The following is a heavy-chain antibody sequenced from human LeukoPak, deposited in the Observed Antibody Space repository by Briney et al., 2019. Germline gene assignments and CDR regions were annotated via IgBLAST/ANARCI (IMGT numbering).Heavy chain of an antibody. CDR1: GFTFSSYG. D-gene: IGHD2-21*02. J-gene: IGHJ4*02. V-gene: IGHV3-23*01. Sequence: GGSLRLSCAASGFTFSSYGMSWVRQAPGKGLQWVSAISGGGGGTYYADSVTGRFTVSRDNSKNTVDLQMNNLRVDDTAIYYCAKDHANTPVVTNWGQGILVSVSS. CDR2: ISGGGGGT. CDR3: AKDHANTPVVTN.